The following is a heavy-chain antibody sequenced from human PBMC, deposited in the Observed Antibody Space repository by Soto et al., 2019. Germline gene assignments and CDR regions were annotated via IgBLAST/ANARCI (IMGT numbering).Heavy chain of an antibody. V-gene: IGHV4-34*01. D-gene: IGHD3-10*01. Sequence: SETLSLTCAVYGGSFSGYYWSWIRQPPGKGLEWIGEINHSGSTNYNPSLKSRVTISVDTSKNQFSLKLSSVTAADTAVYYCARGRGLRDGSGGFSFGTHYYYYYGMDVWGQGTTVTVSS. CDR3: ARGRGLRDGSGGFSFGTHYYYYYGMDV. CDR1: GGSFSGYY. J-gene: IGHJ6*02. CDR2: INHSGST.